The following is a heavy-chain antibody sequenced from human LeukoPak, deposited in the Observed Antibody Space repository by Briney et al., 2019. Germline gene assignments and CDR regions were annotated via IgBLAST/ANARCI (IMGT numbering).Heavy chain of an antibody. D-gene: IGHD3-22*01. CDR1: GYTFTGYY. Sequence: ASVKVSCKASGYTFTGYYMHWVRQAPGQGLEWMGWINPNSGGTNYAQKFQGRATMTSDTSISTAYMELSRLRSDDTAVYYCARISGYYPWDAFDIWGQGTMVTVSS. CDR2: INPNSGGT. J-gene: IGHJ3*02. V-gene: IGHV1-2*02. CDR3: ARISGYYPWDAFDI.